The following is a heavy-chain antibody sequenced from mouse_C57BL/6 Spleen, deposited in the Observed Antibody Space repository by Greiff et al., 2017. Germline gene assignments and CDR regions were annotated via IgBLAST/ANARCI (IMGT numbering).Heavy chain of an antibody. V-gene: IGHV5-4*01. J-gene: IGHJ3*01. Sequence: EVMLVESGGGLVKPGGSLKLSCAASGFTFSSYAMSWVRQTPEKRLEWVATISDGGSYTYYPDNVKGRFTISRDNAKNNLYLQMSHLKSEDTAMYYCAREGVLGRFAYWGQGTLVTVSA. CDR1: GFTFSSYA. CDR3: AREGVLGRFAY. D-gene: IGHD4-1*01. CDR2: ISDGGSYT.